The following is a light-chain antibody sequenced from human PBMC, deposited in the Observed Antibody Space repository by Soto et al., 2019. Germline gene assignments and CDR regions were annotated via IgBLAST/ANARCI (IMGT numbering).Light chain of an antibody. CDR2: EGS. V-gene: IGLV2-23*01. CDR3: CSYAGSSTLYV. J-gene: IGLJ1*01. Sequence: QSVLTQPASVSGSPGQSITISCTGTSSDVGSYNLFSWYQQHPGKAPKLMIYEGSKRPSGVSNRFSGSKSGNTASLTISGLQAEDEADYYCCSYAGSSTLYVFGTGTKLTVL. CDR1: SSDVGSYNL.